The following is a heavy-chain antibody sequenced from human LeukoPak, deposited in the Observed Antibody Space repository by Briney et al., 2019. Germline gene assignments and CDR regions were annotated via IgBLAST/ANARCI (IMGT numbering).Heavy chain of an antibody. J-gene: IGHJ3*02. CDR3: TTGGTYYYDSSGYGDAFDI. CDR1: GFTFSSYA. D-gene: IGHD3-22*01. CDR2: IKSKTDGGTT. V-gene: IGHV3-15*01. Sequence: GGSLRLSCAASGFTFSSYAMSWVRQAPGKGLEWVGRIKSKTDGGTTDYAAPVKGRFTISRDDSKNTLYLQMNSLKTEDTAVYYCTTGGTYYYDSSGYGDAFDIWGQGTMVTVSS.